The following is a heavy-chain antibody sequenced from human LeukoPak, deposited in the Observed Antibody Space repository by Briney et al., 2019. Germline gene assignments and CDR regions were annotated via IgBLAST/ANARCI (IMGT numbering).Heavy chain of an antibody. V-gene: IGHV3-21*06. CDR2: ISTRSSHI. Sequence: GESLRLSCAASGFTFSSYRMNWVRQAPGKGLQWVSSISTRSSHIYYTDSVKGRFTISRDNAKNSLYLQMTGLRVDDTAVYYCAREGAAVSGTMDYWGQGTLVTVSS. CDR3: AREGAAVSGTMDY. D-gene: IGHD1-26*01. CDR1: GFTFSSYR. J-gene: IGHJ4*02.